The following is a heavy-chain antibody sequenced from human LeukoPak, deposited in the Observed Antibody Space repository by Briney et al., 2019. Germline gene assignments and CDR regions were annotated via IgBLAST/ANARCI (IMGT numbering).Heavy chain of an antibody. Sequence: GRSLRLSCAASGFTFSSYGMHWVRQAPGKGLEWVAVISYDGSNKYYADSVKGRFTISRDNSKNTLYLQMNSLRAEDTAVYYCAKDLYYYGSGSYIPEYWGQGTPVTVSS. CDR3: AKDLYYYGSGSYIPEY. V-gene: IGHV3-30*18. D-gene: IGHD3-10*01. J-gene: IGHJ4*02. CDR2: ISYDGSNK. CDR1: GFTFSSYG.